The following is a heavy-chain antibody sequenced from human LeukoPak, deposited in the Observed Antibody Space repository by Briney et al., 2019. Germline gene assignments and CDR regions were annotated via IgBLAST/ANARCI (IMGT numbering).Heavy chain of an antibody. Sequence: ASAKVSCKASGYTFTSYAMNWVRQAPGQGLEWMGWINTNTGNPTYAQGFTGRFVFSLDTSVSTAYLQISSLKAEDTAVYYCAREVDYGDYSYYYYGMDVWGQGTTVTVSS. J-gene: IGHJ6*02. CDR3: AREVDYGDYSYYYYGMDV. CDR1: GYTFTSYA. D-gene: IGHD4-17*01. V-gene: IGHV7-4-1*02. CDR2: INTNTGNP.